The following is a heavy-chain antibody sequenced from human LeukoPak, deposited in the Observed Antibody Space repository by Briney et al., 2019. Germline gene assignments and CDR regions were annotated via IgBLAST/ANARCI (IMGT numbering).Heavy chain of an antibody. CDR2: ITSSSSYI. CDR3: ARAGGRYCSSTSCYFYFQH. CDR1: GFTFSSYS. D-gene: IGHD2-2*01. V-gene: IGHV3-21*01. Sequence: GGSLRLSCAASGFTFSSYSMNWVRQAPGKGLEWVSSITSSSSYIYYADSVKGRFTISRDNAKNSLYLQMNSLRAEDTAVYYCARAGGRYCSSTSCYFYFQHWGQGTLVTVSS. J-gene: IGHJ1*01.